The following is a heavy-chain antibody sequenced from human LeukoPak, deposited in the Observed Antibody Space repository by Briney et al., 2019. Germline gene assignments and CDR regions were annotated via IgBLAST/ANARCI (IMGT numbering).Heavy chain of an antibody. CDR3: ARGNYDSSGYYYDTDY. CDR2: IYYSGST. V-gene: IGHV4-39*07. D-gene: IGHD3-22*01. J-gene: IGHJ4*02. Sequence: SETPSLTCTVSGGSISSRSYYWGWIRQPPGKGLEWIGSIYYSGSTYYNPSLKSRVTISIDTSKIQFSLKLSSVTAADTAVYYCARGNYDSSGYYYDTDYWGQGTLVTVSS. CDR1: GGSISSRSYY.